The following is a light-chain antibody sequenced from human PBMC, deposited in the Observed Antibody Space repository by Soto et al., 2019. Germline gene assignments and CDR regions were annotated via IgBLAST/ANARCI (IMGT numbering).Light chain of an antibody. CDR3: GTWDSSLSAVV. Sequence: QSVLTQPPSVSVTPGQKVTISCSGSSSNIGNNYLSWYQQLPGTAPKLLIFDNDKRPSGIPDRFSGSKSGTSATLGITGLQTGDEADYYCGTWDSSLSAVVFGGGTKLTVL. CDR1: SSNIGNNY. CDR2: DND. V-gene: IGLV1-51*01. J-gene: IGLJ3*02.